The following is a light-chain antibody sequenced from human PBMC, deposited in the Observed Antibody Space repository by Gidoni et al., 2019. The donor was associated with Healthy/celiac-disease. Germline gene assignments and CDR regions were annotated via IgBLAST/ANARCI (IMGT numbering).Light chain of an antibody. V-gene: IGKV3-15*01. CDR1: QSVSSN. CDR2: GAS. J-gene: IGKJ2*01. CDR3: QQYNNWRYA. Sequence: EIVMTQSPATLSVSPEERATLSCRASQSVSSNLAWYQQKPGQAPRLLIYGASTRATGIPARFSGSGSGTEFTLTISSRQSEDFAVYYCQQYNNWRYAFGQGTKLEIK.